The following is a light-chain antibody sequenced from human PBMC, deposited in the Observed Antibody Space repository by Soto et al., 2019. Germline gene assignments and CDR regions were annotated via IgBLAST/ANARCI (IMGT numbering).Light chain of an antibody. Sequence: QSVLTQPPSVSGAPGQRVTISCAGSASNIGASYDVHWYQQLPGTAPKLLIYSNNQRPSGVPDRFSGSKSGTSASLAISGLQSEDEADYYCAEWDDSLNWPLVFGTGTKVTVL. CDR1: ASNIGASYD. V-gene: IGLV1-44*01. CDR2: SNN. CDR3: AEWDDSLNWPLV. J-gene: IGLJ1*01.